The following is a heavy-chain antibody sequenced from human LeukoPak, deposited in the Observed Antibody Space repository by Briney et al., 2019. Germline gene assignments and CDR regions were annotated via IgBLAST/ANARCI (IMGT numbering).Heavy chain of an antibody. V-gene: IGHV3-7*01. D-gene: IGHD2-15*01. CDR1: GFTFSDSW. CDR3: ARDGSCFDY. J-gene: IGHJ4*02. CDR2: INKDGSKI. Sequence: GGSLRLSCAASGFTFSDSWMSWVRQTPGKGLEWVANINKDGSKIYYVDSVKGRFTISRDNAKNSLFLQMDSLRAEDTAIYYCARDGSCFDYWGQGMQVTVSS.